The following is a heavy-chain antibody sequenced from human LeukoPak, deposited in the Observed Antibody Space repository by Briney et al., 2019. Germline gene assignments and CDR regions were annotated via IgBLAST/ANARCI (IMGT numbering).Heavy chain of an antibody. CDR2: INPNSGGT. CDR1: GYTFTGYY. Sequence: ASVKVSCKASGYTFTGYYMHWVRQAPGQGLEWMGWINPNSGGTNYAQKFQGRVTMTRDTSISTAYMELSRLRSDDTAVYYCAREDCSGGSCYSSLSYWGQGTLVTVSS. D-gene: IGHD2-15*01. J-gene: IGHJ4*02. V-gene: IGHV1-2*02. CDR3: AREDCSGGSCYSSLSY.